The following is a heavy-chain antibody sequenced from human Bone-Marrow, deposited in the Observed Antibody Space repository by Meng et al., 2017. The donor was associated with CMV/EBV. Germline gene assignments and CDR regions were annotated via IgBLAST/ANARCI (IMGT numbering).Heavy chain of an antibody. Sequence: GESLKISCAASGFTFRNYAMSWVRQAPGKGLEWVSAISGSGRTTYYADSVKGRFTISRDNAKNTLFLQMDSLRAEDTAIYYCARKGYDFAAAFDVWGQGAMVTVSS. D-gene: IGHD5-12*01. CDR3: ARKGYDFAAAFDV. J-gene: IGHJ3*01. V-gene: IGHV3-23*01. CDR2: ISGSGRTT. CDR1: GFTFRNYA.